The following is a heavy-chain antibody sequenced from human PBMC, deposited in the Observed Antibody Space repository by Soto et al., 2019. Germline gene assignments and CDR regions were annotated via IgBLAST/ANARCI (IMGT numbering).Heavy chain of an antibody. Sequence: PGGSLRLSCAASGFTFNSYAMSWVRQAPGKGLEWVSAISGSGGSTYYADSVKGRFTISRDNSKNTLYLQMNSLRAEDTAVYYCAKEGPDIVLVPAAMAYFDYWGQGTLVTVSS. CDR2: ISGSGGST. V-gene: IGHV3-23*01. D-gene: IGHD2-2*01. CDR1: GFTFNSYA. CDR3: AKEGPDIVLVPAAMAYFDY. J-gene: IGHJ4*02.